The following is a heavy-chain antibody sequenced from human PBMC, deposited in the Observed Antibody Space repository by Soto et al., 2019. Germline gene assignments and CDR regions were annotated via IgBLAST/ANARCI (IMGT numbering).Heavy chain of an antibody. V-gene: IGHV1-8*01. J-gene: IGHJ4*02. CDR3: ARGRGSRSGPPGGAY. CDR2: MNPNSGNT. D-gene: IGHD6-13*01. Sequence: QVQLVQSGAEVKKPGASVKVSCKASGYTFTSYDINWVRQATGQGLEWMGWMNPNSGNTGYAQKFQGRATMPRNTSISTANMGLSSRRSEDTAVYYCARGRGSRSGPPGGAYGGQGPLVTVSS. CDR1: GYTFTSYD.